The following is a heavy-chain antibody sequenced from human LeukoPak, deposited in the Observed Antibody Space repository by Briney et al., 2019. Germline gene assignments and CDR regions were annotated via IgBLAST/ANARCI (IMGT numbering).Heavy chain of an antibody. CDR1: GGSISSSSYY. Sequence: SETLSLTCTVSGGSISSSSYYWGWIRQPPGKGLEWIGSIYYSGSTYYNPSLKSRVTISVDTSKDQFSLKLSSVTAADTAVYYCARLDDYGDYGRYWYFDLWGRGTLVTVSS. J-gene: IGHJ2*01. D-gene: IGHD4-17*01. V-gene: IGHV4-39*01. CDR3: ARLDDYGDYGRYWYFDL. CDR2: IYYSGST.